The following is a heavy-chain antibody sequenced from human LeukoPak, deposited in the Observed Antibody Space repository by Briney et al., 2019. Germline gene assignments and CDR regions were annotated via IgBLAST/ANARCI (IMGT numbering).Heavy chain of an antibody. D-gene: IGHD6-19*01. CDR1: GFTFADFT. J-gene: IGHJ4*02. V-gene: IGHV3-49*03. CDR3: TRGSGRYVMVDW. Sequence: PGGSLRLSCTASGFTFADFTVSWFRQSPGQGLEWVGFIRSNVYGRTTEHAASVEARFTISRDDSNSIAYLQMNSLKTEDTAVYYCTRGSGRYVMVDWWGQGTLVTVSS. CDR2: IRSNVYGRTT.